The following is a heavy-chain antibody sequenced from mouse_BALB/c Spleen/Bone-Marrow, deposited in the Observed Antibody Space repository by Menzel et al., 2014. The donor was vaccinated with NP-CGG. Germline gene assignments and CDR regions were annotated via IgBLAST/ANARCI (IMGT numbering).Heavy chain of an antibody. CDR3: ARDSYYYGSSYWYFDV. J-gene: IGHJ1*01. D-gene: IGHD1-1*01. Sequence: EVMLVESGGGLVKPGGSLKLSCAASGFTFSDYYMYWVRQTPEKRLEWVATISDGGSYTYYPDSVKGRFTISRDNAKNNLYLQMTSLKSEDTAMYYCARDSYYYGSSYWYFDVWGAGTTVTVSS. CDR1: GFTFSDYY. V-gene: IGHV5-4*02. CDR2: ISDGGSYT.